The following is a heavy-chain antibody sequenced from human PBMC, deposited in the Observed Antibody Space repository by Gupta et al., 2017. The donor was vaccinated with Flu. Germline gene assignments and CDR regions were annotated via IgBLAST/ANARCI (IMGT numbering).Heavy chain of an antibody. CDR1: GYSFTTFW. D-gene: IGHD3-10*01. CDR2: IYPGDSET. Sequence: EVQLVQSGAELKKPGESLKISCKGSGYSFTTFWIGWVRQMPGKGLEWMGIIYPGDSETTYSPSFQGQVTISADKSINTAYLQWSSLKSSDTAMYYCGRRNEGLDGSGSFYFDYWGQGTLVTVSS. CDR3: GRRNEGLDGSGSFYFDY. J-gene: IGHJ4*02. V-gene: IGHV5-51*03.